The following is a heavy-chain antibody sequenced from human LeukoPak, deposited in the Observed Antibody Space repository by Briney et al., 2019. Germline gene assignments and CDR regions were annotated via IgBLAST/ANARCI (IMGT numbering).Heavy chain of an antibody. D-gene: IGHD4/OR15-4a*01. CDR2: INLSGGST. J-gene: IGHJ4*02. Sequence: ASVKVSCKASGFTFINYYMHWVRQAPGRGLEWLGIINLSGGSTHYPQKFQDRVTMTRDTSTSTVYMELSSLRSEDTAVYYCARDLDYGEKSEDYWGQGTLVTVSS. CDR1: GFTFINYY. CDR3: ARDLDYGEKSEDY. V-gene: IGHV1-46*01.